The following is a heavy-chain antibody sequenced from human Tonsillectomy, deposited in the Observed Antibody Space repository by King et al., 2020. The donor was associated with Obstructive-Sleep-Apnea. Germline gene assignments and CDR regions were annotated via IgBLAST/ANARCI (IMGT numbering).Heavy chain of an antibody. CDR2: IYHSGST. CDR1: GGSIRTYY. Sequence: VQLQESGPGLVPPSEPLSLTCPVSGGSIRTYYWSWIRQPPGKGLEWIGYIYHSGSTNYNPSLKSRVTISLATSTIQFSLKLRSLTAADTAVYYCARGIPAAGEYFDYWGQGVPVTVSS. V-gene: IGHV4-59*01. CDR3: ARGIPAAGEYFDY. J-gene: IGHJ4*02. D-gene: IGHD6-13*01.